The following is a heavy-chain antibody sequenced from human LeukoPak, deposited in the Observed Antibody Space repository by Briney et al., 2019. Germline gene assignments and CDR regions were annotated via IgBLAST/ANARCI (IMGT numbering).Heavy chain of an antibody. CDR2: ISSSSSYI. Sequence: PGGSLRLSCLASGFTFSSYSMNWVRQAPGKGLEWVSSISSSSSYIYYADSVKGRFTISRDNAKNSLYLQMNSLRAEDTAVYYCARDSQLYDQPIFDYWGQGTLVTVSS. CDR3: ARDSQLYDQPIFDY. J-gene: IGHJ4*02. D-gene: IGHD5-18*01. CDR1: GFTFSSYS. V-gene: IGHV3-21*01.